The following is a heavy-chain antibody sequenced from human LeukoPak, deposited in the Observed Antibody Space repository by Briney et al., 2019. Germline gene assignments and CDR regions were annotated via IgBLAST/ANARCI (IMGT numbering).Heavy chain of an antibody. CDR2: LSGSGGST. CDR1: GFTFSSYA. CDR3: AKAQWDYVWGSYGMDV. Sequence: GGSLRLSCAASGFTFSSYAMSWVRQAPGKGLEWLSALSGSGGSTYYADSVKGRFTISRDNSKNTLDLQMNSLRAEDTAVYYCAKAQWDYVWGSYGMDVWGQGTTVTVSS. J-gene: IGHJ6*02. D-gene: IGHD3-16*01. V-gene: IGHV3-23*01.